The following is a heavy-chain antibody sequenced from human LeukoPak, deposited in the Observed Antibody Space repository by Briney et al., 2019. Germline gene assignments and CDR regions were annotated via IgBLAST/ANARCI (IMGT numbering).Heavy chain of an antibody. CDR1: GFTFSSYS. V-gene: IGHV3-48*01. J-gene: IGHJ4*02. CDR3: ARAIGYCSGGSCYFKSVDY. CDR2: ISSSSSTI. Sequence: GGSLRLSCAASGFTFSSYSMNWVRQAPGKGLEWVSYISSSSSTIYYADSVKGRFTISRDNSKNTLYLQMNSLRAEDTAVYYCARAIGYCSGGSCYFKSVDYWGQGTLVTVSS. D-gene: IGHD2-15*01.